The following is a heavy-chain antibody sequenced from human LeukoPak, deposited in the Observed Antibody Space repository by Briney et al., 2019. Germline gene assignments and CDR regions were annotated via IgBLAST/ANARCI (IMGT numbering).Heavy chain of an antibody. J-gene: IGHJ4*02. D-gene: IGHD3-22*01. CDR1: GFTFSSYE. Sequence: GGSLRLSCAASGFTFSSYEMNWVRQAPGKGLEWVSYISSSGSTIYYADSVKGRFTISRDNAKNSLYLQMNSLRAEDTVVYYCASADSSGYYMADYWGQGTLVTVSS. CDR2: ISSSGSTI. V-gene: IGHV3-48*03. CDR3: ASADSSGYYMADY.